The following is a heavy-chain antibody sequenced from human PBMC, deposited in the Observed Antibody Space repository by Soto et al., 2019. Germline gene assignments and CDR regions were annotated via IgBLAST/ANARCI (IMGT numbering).Heavy chain of an antibody. CDR2: VYYSGSS. J-gene: IGHJ4*02. CDR1: GGSVSNSGYF. V-gene: IGHV4-39*01. Sequence: SETLSLTCTVSGGSVSNSGYFWGWIRQPPMRGLEWIGNVYYSGSSHSNPSLKSRVTMSVDTSKNQFSLKLSSVTAADTAVYYYFDYWGQGTLVTVSS. CDR3: FDY.